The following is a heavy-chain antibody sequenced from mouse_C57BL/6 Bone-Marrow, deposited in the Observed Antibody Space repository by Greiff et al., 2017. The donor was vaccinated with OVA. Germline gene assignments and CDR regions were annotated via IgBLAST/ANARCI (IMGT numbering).Heavy chain of an antibody. V-gene: IGHV1-81*01. CDR3: ARALEEDGSIDY. CDR1: GYTFTSYG. CDR2: IYPSSGNT. Sequence: QVQLQQSGAELVRPGASVKLSCKASGYTFTSYGISWVKQRPGQGLEWIGDIYPSSGNTYYNDKFKGKATLTADKSSSTAYMQLRSLTSEDSAVYYCARALEEDGSIDYWGKGTTLTVSS. J-gene: IGHJ2*01.